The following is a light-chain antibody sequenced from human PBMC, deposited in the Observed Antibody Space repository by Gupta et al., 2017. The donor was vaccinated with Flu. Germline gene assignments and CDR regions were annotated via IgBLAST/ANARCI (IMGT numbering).Light chain of an antibody. J-gene: IGLJ3*02. CDR3: QSYDSANRWV. Sequence: FMLTQPHSVSESPGKTVTISCTRSSGSIASNYVQWYLQRPGSAPTTVIFEDNQRPSGVPDRFSGSIDRSSNSASLTISRLKTEDEADYYCQSYDSANRWVFGGGTKLTGL. CDR1: SGSIASNY. CDR2: EDN. V-gene: IGLV6-57*03.